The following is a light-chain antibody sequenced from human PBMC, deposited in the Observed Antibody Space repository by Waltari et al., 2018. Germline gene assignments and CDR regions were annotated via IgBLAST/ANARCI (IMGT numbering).Light chain of an antibody. CDR2: EVS. J-gene: IGLJ2*01. Sequence: QSALTQPASVSGSPGQSITISCTGPSSDVGSYDLVSWYQHHPGKAPKLMIYEVSKRPSGVSNRFSGSKSDNTASLTISGLQAEDEADYYCCSYAGSSTFYVVFGGGTKLTVL. CDR3: CSYAGSSTFYVV. CDR1: SSDVGSYDL. V-gene: IGLV2-23*02.